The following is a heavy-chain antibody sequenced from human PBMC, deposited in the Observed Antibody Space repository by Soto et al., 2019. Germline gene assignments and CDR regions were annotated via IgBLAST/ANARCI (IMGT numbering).Heavy chain of an antibody. CDR2: ISAYNGNT. J-gene: IGHJ6*03. CDR3: ARDRGYYHYYYMDV. D-gene: IGHD3-10*01. V-gene: IGHV1-18*01. CDR1: GYTFTSYG. Sequence: ASVKVSCKASGYTFTSYGISWVRQAPGQGLEWMGWISAYNGNTNYAQKLQGRVTMTTDTSTSTAYMELRSLRSDDTAVYYCARDRGYYHYYYMDVWGKGTTVTVSS.